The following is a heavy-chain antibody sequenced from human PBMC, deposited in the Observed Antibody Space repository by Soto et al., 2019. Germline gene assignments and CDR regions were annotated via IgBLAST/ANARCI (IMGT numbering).Heavy chain of an antibody. CDR2: ISAYNGNT. J-gene: IGHJ6*03. CDR3: ARDPEKIDTDTIFGVVTPYYYYYMDV. D-gene: IGHD3-3*01. CDR1: GYTFTSYG. Sequence: ASVKVSCKASGYTFTSYGISWVRQAPGQGLEWMGWISAYNGNTNYAQKLQGRVTMTTDTSTSTAYMELRSLRSDDTAVYYCARDPEKIDTDTIFGVVTPYYYYYMDVWGKGTTVTVSS. V-gene: IGHV1-18*01.